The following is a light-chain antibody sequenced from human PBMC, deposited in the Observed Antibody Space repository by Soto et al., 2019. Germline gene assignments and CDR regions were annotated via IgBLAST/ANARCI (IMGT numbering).Light chain of an antibody. CDR2: DAS. Sequence: DIQMTQSPSSLSASVGDRVTITCQASHDINNYLNWYQQKPGKAPSLLIYDASKLEAGVPSRFSGSGSGTDFTFTISSLQPEDIATYYCQQYNNLPLTFGGGTRVEIK. CDR3: QQYNNLPLT. V-gene: IGKV1-33*01. CDR1: HDINNY. J-gene: IGKJ4*01.